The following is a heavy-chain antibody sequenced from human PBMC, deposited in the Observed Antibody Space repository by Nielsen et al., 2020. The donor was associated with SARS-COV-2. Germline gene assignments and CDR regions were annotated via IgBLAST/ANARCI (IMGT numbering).Heavy chain of an antibody. D-gene: IGHD3-10*01. V-gene: IGHV3-23*01. CDR1: GFTFNIYA. CDR2: VSASGGST. CDR3: AKDGVVRGDALDL. J-gene: IGHJ3*01. Sequence: GESPKTPCAASGFTFNIYAMAWVRRAPGRGLQWVTGVSASGGSTYYTDSVKGRFSISRDNSKNTLFLQMHSLRVEDTALYYCAKDGVVRGDALDLWGQGTMVTVSS.